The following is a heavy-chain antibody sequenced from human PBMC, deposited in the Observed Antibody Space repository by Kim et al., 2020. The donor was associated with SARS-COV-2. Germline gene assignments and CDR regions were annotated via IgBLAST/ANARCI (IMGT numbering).Heavy chain of an antibody. Sequence: ASVKVSCKASGYTFTSYAMNWVRQAPGQGLEWMGWINTNTGNPTYAQGFTGRFVFSLDTSVSTAYLQISSLKAEDTAVYYCARAYVDTIFGVVINPYYYMDVWGKGTTVTVSS. D-gene: IGHD3-3*01. CDR2: INTNTGNP. CDR3: ARAYVDTIFGVVINPYYYMDV. CDR1: GYTFTSYA. V-gene: IGHV7-4-1*02. J-gene: IGHJ6*03.